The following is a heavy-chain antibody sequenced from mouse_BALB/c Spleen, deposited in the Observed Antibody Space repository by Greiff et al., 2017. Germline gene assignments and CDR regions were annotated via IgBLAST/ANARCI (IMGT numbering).Heavy chain of an antibody. CDR2: ISSGGSYT. V-gene: IGHV5-6*01. J-gene: IGHJ3*01. D-gene: IGHD2-14*01. CDR3: ARRYGRAWFAY. Sequence: EVQLQESGGDLVKPGGSLKLSCAASGFTFSSYGMSWVRQTPDKRLEWVATISSGGSYTYYPDSVKGRFTISRDNAKNTLYLQMSSLKSEDTAMYYCARRYGRAWFAYWGQGTLVTVSA. CDR1: GFTFSSYG.